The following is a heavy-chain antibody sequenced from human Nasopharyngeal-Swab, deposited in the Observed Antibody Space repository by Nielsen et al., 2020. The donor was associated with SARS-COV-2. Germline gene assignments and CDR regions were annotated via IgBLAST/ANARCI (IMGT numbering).Heavy chain of an antibody. V-gene: IGHV4-39*07. D-gene: IGHD4-17*01. CDR2: IFYSGST. CDR3: ARDESGDYLGLPFDY. Sequence: SETLSLTCVVSGASISSRNNYWGWIRQSPGKGLEWIGTIFYSGSTYYNPSLKSRVTLSVDTSKNQFSLKLSSVTAADTAVYYCARDESGDYLGLPFDYWGQGTLVTVSS. J-gene: IGHJ4*02. CDR1: GASISSRNNY.